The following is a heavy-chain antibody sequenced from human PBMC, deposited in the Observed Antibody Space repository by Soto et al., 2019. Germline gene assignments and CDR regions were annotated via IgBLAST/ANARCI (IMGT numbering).Heavy chain of an antibody. J-gene: IGHJ4*02. CDR2: ISGSGRGSRP. D-gene: IGHD3-16*01. V-gene: IGHV3-23*01. Sequence: GGSLRLTCVESGFTLSNFSVAWVRQTPGKGLEWVSSISGSGRGSRPYYADSVQGRFTISRDNSKNIVSLQIDSLRVDDTAVYYCTRERSLVSFLFDYWGPGSLVTVAS. CDR1: GFTLSNFS. CDR3: TRERSLVSFLFDY.